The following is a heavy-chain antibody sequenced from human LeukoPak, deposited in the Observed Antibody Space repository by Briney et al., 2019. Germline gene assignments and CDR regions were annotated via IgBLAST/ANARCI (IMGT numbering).Heavy chain of an antibody. Sequence: GGSLRLSCAASGFTFSSYSMNWVRQAPGKGLGWVSYISSSSSTIYYADSVKGRFTISRDNAKNSLYLQMNSLRAEDTAVYYCARDGITIFGVVQPPLDYWGQGTLVTVSS. CDR2: ISSSSSTI. CDR3: ARDGITIFGVVQPPLDY. D-gene: IGHD3-3*01. J-gene: IGHJ4*02. CDR1: GFTFSSYS. V-gene: IGHV3-48*01.